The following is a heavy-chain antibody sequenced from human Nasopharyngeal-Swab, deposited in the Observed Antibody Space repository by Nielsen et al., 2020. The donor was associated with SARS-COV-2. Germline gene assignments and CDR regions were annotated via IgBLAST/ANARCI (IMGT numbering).Heavy chain of an antibody. CDR1: GYTFTDYS. J-gene: IGHJ3*01. Sequence: ASVKVSCKASGYTFTDYSIHWVRQAPGQGLEWMGRIHPNSGDTNSAQKFQGRLTMTTDTSISTAYMELSRMTSDDTVVYYCARSGGVGIVAFDVWGQGTMVTVSS. CDR3: ARSGGVGIVAFDV. CDR2: IHPNSGDT. D-gene: IGHD2-21*01. V-gene: IGHV1-2*05.